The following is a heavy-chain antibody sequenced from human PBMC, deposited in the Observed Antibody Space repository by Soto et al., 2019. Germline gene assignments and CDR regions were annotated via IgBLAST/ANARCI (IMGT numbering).Heavy chain of an antibody. CDR1: GFTFSSYG. CDR2: IFDAGTT. CDR3: AKDGSYYDFDY. Sequence: EVQLLEFGGGLVQTGGSLRLSCEASGFTFSSYGMTWVRQAPGKGLEWVSTIFDAGTTFYADSVKGRFTISRDNSQNTLYLQMTRLKAEDTALYYCAKDGSYYDFDYWGQGTQVTVSS. D-gene: IGHD3-10*01. V-gene: IGHV3-23*01. J-gene: IGHJ4*02.